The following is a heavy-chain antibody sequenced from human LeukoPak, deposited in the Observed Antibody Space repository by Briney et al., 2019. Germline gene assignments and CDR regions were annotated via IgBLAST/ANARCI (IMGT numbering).Heavy chain of an antibody. J-gene: IGHJ4*02. CDR1: SYSISSGYY. CDR3: ARVDADASKETTNYFDY. D-gene: IGHD4-17*01. V-gene: IGHV4-38-2*02. CDR2: IYHSGST. Sequence: SETLSLTCTVSSYSISSGYYWGWVRQPPGKGLEWIGSIYHSGSTYYNPSLKSRVTISVDTSKNQFSLKLSSVTAADTAVYYCARVDADASKETTNYFDYWGQGTLVTVSS.